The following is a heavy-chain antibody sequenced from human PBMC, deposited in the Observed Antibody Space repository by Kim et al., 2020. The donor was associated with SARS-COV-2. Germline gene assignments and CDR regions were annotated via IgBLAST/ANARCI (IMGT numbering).Heavy chain of an antibody. D-gene: IGHD2-15*01. J-gene: IGHJ6*02. CDR2: IIPILGIA. CDR3: ARGGRDPEYYYYGMDV. V-gene: IGHV1-69*02. CDR1: GGTFSSYT. Sequence: SVKVSCKASGGTFSSYTISWVRQAPGQGLEWMGRIIPILGIANYAQKFQGRVTITADKSTSTAYMELSSLRSEDTAVYYCARGGRDPEYYYYGMDVWGQGTTVTVSS.